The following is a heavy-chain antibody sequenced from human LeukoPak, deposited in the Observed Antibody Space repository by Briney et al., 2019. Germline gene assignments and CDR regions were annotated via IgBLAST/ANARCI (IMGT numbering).Heavy chain of an antibody. J-gene: IGHJ5*02. D-gene: IGHD3-3*01. V-gene: IGHV1-2*02. CDR1: GYTFTGYY. CDR2: INPNSGGT. CDR3: ARGGYDFWSGYLNWFDP. Sequence: ASVKVSCKASGYTFTGYYMHWGRQAPGQGLEWMGWINPNSGGTNYAQKFQGRVTMTRDTSISTAYMELSRLRSDDTAVYYCARGGYDFWSGYLNWFDPWGQGTLVTVSS.